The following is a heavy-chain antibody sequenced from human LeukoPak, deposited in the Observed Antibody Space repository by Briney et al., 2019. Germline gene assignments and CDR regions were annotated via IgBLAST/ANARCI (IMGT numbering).Heavy chain of an antibody. CDR1: GGSISSSNYY. J-gene: IGHJ6*03. Sequence: SETLSLTCTVSGGSISSSNYYWGWIRQPPGKGLEWIGTIYYSGSTYYNPSLKSRVTISVDTSKNQFSLKLSSVTAADTAVYYCARDPRWFGESILGPYYYYYYMDVWGKGTTVTVSS. V-gene: IGHV4-39*07. CDR3: ARDPRWFGESILGPYYYYYYMDV. CDR2: IYYSGST. D-gene: IGHD3-10*01.